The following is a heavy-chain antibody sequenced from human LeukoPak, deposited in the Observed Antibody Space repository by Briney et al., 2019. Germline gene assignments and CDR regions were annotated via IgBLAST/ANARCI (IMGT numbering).Heavy chain of an antibody. CDR2: IRYDGSNK. CDR1: GFTFSSYG. D-gene: IGHD3-3*01. J-gene: IGHJ5*02. V-gene: IGHV3-30*02. Sequence: PGGSLRLSCAASGFTFSSYGMHWVRQAPGKGLEWVAFIRYDGSNKYYADSVKGRFTISRDNSKNTLYLQMNSLRAEDTAVYYCAKDSYYDFWSGYCNWFDPWGQGTLVTVSS. CDR3: AKDSYYDFWSGYCNWFDP.